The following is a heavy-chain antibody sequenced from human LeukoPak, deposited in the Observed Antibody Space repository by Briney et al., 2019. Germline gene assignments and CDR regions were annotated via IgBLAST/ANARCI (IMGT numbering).Heavy chain of an antibody. CDR1: GYSIRSGFY. D-gene: IGHD3-16*01. CDR2: IYHSGIT. Sequence: PSETLSLTCTVSGYSIRSGFYWGWIRQPPGKGLEWIGNIYHSGITYSTPSLKSRVTISVDTSKNQFYLKLSSVTAADTAVYYCARSRLRLANRDAFDILGQGTMVTVSS. J-gene: IGHJ3*02. CDR3: ARSRLRLANRDAFDI. V-gene: IGHV4-38-2*02.